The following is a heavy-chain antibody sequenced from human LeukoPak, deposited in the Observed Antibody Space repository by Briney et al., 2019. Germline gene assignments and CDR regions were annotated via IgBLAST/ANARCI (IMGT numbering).Heavy chain of an antibody. D-gene: IGHD3/OR15-3a*01. CDR2: INPSGAST. Sequence: ASVKVSFKTSGYTFTSYFIHWVRQAPGQGGEGMGIINPSGASTSYAQRFQGRVTMTRDMSTSTVYMELSSLRSEDTAVYYCARETPGTGAFDYWAREPWSPSPQ. CDR1: GYTFTSYF. J-gene: IGHJ4*02. CDR3: ARETPGTGAFDY. V-gene: IGHV1-46*01.